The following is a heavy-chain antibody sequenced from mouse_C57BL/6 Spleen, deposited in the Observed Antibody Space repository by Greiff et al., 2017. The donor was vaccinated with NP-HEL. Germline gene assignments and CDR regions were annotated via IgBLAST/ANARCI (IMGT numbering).Heavy chain of an antibody. CDR2: IYPGDGDT. Sequence: VQRVESGAELVKPGASVKISCKASGYAFSSYWMNWVKQRPGKGLEWIGQIYPGDGDTNYNGKFKGKATLTADKSSSTAYMQLSSLTSEDSAVYFCARSIWLDYWGQGTSVTVSS. D-gene: IGHD1-1*02. CDR3: ARSIWLDY. V-gene: IGHV1-80*01. J-gene: IGHJ4*01. CDR1: GYAFSSYW.